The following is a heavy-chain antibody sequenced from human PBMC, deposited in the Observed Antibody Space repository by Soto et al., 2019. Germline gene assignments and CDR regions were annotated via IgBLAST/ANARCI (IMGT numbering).Heavy chain of an antibody. Sequence: GASVKVSCKASDYTFSSYGIIWVRQAPGQGLEWMGIINPSGGSTSYAQKFQGRVTMTGDTSTSTVYMELSSLRSEDTAVYYCAREVGQLPEEWNYYYYGMDVWGQGTTVTVSS. D-gene: IGHD1-26*01. CDR1: DYTFSSYG. CDR2: INPSGGST. CDR3: AREVGQLPEEWNYYYYGMDV. J-gene: IGHJ6*02. V-gene: IGHV1-46*03.